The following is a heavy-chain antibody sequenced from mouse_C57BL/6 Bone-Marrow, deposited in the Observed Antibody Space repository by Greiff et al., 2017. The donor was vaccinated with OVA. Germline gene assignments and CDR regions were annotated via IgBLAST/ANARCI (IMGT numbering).Heavy chain of an antibody. V-gene: IGHV7-1*01. Sequence: EVMLVESGGGLVQSGRSLRLSCATSGFTFSDFYMEWVRQAPGKGLEWIAASRNKANDYTTEYSASVKGRFIVSRDTSQSILYLQMNALRAEDTAIYYCARDAPYYYGSSYGGWYFDVWGTGTTVTVSS. CDR1: GFTFSDFY. D-gene: IGHD1-1*01. CDR2: SRNKANDYTT. CDR3: ARDAPYYYGSSYGGWYFDV. J-gene: IGHJ1*03.